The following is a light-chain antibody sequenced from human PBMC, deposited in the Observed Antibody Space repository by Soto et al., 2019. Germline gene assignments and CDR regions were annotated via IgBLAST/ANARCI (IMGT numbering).Light chain of an antibody. CDR3: QQYNTYWT. V-gene: IGKV1-5*03. CDR1: QSISCW. J-gene: IGKJ1*01. CDR2: KAS. Sequence: DIHTTQSPYTLSASVGDRFSITFRASQSISCWLAWYQQKPGKAPKLLIYKASILESGVPSRFSGSGSGTEFTLTRSSLQPDDFATYYCQQYNTYWTFGHGTKVDI.